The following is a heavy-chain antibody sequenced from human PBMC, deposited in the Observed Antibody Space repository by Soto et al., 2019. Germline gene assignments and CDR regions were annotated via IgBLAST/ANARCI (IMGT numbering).Heavy chain of an antibody. CDR1: GFPFSSYA. D-gene: IGHD6-13*01. J-gene: IGHJ3*02. V-gene: IGHV3-23*01. CDR2: ISGSGGRT. Sequence: EMQLLESGGGLGQPGGSLRLSCVASGFPFSSYAMSWVRQTPGKGLEWVSGISGSGGRTYYADSVKGRFTISRDNSNNTLSLHMLIVRVEDTAVYFCAKGGYHSLFDIWGQGTMVTVSA. CDR3: AKGGYHSLFDI.